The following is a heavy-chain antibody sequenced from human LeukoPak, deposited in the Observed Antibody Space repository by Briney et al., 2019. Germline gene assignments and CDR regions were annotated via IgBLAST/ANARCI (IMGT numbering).Heavy chain of an antibody. J-gene: IGHJ5*02. CDR3: ARGSYYGSGSFDWFDL. CDR1: GFTFSSYA. D-gene: IGHD3-10*01. V-gene: IGHV3-30-3*01. Sequence: PGRSLRLSCAASGFTFSSYAMHWVRQAPGKGLEWVAVISYDGSNKYYADSVKGRFTISRDNSKNTLYLQMNSLRAEDTAVYYCARGSYYGSGSFDWFDLWGQGTLVTVSS. CDR2: ISYDGSNK.